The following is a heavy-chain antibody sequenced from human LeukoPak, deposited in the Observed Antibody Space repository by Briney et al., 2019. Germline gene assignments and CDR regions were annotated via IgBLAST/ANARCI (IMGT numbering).Heavy chain of an antibody. CDR2: IIPILGIA. CDR3: ARVKANYYYGMDV. CDR1: GGTFSSYA. V-gene: IGHV1-69*04. Sequence: ASVKVSCKASGGTFSSYAISWVRQAPGQGLEWMGRIIPILGIANYAQKSRGRVTITRDTSASTVYMELSRLRSEDTSVYYCARVKANYYYGMDVWGQGTTVTVSS. J-gene: IGHJ6*02.